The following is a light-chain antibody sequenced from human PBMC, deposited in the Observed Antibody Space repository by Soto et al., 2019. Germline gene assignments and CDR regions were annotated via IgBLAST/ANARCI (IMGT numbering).Light chain of an antibody. Sequence: QSALTQPASVSGSPGQSITISCTGTSSDVGGYNYVSWCQQHPGKAPKLMIYDVSNRPSGVSNRFSGSKSGNMASLTISGLQAEDEADYYCSSYTSSSTLVVFGTGTKLTVL. CDR1: SSDVGGYNY. CDR2: DVS. CDR3: SSYTSSSTLVV. V-gene: IGLV2-14*01. J-gene: IGLJ1*01.